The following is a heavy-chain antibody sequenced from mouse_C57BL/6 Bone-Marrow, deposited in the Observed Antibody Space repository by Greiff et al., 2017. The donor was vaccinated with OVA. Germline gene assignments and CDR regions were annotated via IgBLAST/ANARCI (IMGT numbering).Heavy chain of an antibody. J-gene: IGHJ4*01. CDR3: ARHDSSGYYAMDY. CDR2: ISSGGSYT. V-gene: IGHV5-6*01. Sequence: EVQRVESGGDLVKPGGSLKLSCAASGFTFSSYGMSWVRQTPDKRLEWVATISSGGSYTYYPDSLKGRFTISRDNAKNTLYLQMSSLKSEDTAMYYCARHDSSGYYAMDYWGQGTSVTVSS. D-gene: IGHD3-2*02. CDR1: GFTFSSYG.